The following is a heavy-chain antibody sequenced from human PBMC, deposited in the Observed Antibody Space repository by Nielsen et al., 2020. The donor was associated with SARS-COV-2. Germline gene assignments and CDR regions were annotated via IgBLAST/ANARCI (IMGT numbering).Heavy chain of an antibody. D-gene: IGHD2-2*01. CDR1: GGSISSGYY. Sequence: SETLSLTCTVSGGSISSGYYWSWLRRHPGKGLEWIGYMYYNGNTYYNPSLKSRVIISEDTSKDQFSLKLSSVTVADTAVYYCARKLGYCSSTSCNFDLWGRGALVTVSP. V-gene: IGHV4-31*03. CDR3: ARKLGYCSSTSCNFDL. J-gene: IGHJ2*01. CDR2: MYYNGNT.